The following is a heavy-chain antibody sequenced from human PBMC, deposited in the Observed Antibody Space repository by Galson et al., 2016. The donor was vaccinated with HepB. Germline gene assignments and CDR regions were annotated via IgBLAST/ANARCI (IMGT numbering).Heavy chain of an antibody. CDR2: INPSGGTT. CDR3: ARGRWLLYFYFCFDP. D-gene: IGHD5-24*01. J-gene: IGHJ5*02. V-gene: IGHV1-46*01. Sequence: SVKVSCKASGYTFTSYYVHWVRQAPGQGLEWMGIINPSGGTTVYAQSFQGRVSITRDTSTSTIYMELSSLRSEDTAVYYCARGRWLLYFYFCFDPWFQGALVTVSS. CDR1: GYTFTSYY.